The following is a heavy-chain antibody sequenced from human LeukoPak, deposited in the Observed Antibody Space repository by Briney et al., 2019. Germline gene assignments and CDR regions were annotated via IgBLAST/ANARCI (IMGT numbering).Heavy chain of an antibody. CDR2: ISGSAGST. D-gene: IGHD6-19*01. Sequence: PGGSLRLSCATSGFTFSNYAMTWVRQAPGKGLEWVSAISGSAGSTYYADSVKGRFTISRDNSKYTLYLQMNSLRAEDTAVYYCAKEQWLVRDYYFDYWGQGTLVTVSS. J-gene: IGHJ4*02. CDR3: AKEQWLVRDYYFDY. CDR1: GFTFSNYA. V-gene: IGHV3-23*01.